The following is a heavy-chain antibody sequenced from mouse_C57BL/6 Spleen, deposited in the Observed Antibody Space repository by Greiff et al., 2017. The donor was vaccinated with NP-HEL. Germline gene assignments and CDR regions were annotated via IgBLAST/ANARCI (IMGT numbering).Heavy chain of an antibody. CDR1: GYAFSSSW. V-gene: IGHV1-82*01. Sequence: VKLQESGPELVKPGASVKISCKASGYAFSSSWMNWVKQRPGKGLEWIGRIYPGDGDTNYNGKFKGKATLTADKSSSTAYMQLSSLTSEDSAVYFCARADRWAYWGQGTLVTVSA. D-gene: IGHD1-1*02. J-gene: IGHJ3*01. CDR2: IYPGDGDT. CDR3: ARADRWAY.